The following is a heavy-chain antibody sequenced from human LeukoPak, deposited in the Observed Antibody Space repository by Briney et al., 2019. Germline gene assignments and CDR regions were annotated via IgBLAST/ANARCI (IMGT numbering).Heavy chain of an antibody. CDR3: ATAGKYRFDY. CDR1: GFTFSNTW. D-gene: IGHD2-2*01. CDR2: IDSDGNTK. Sequence: GGSLRLSCAGSGFTFSNTWMHWVRQAPGEGLVWVSRIDSDGNTKNYADSVKGRFTISRDNARNTLYLQMNSLRVEDTALYFCATAGKYRFDYWGQGTLVTVSS. J-gene: IGHJ4*02. V-gene: IGHV3-74*01.